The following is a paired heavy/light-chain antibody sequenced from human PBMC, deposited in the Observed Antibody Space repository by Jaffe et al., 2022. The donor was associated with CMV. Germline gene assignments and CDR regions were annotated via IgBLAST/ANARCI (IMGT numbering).Heavy chain of an antibody. CDR1: GESFTGYY. J-gene: IGHJ4*02. CDR2: INHSGKT. D-gene: IGHD3-22*01. CDR3: ARGRDTTAYYFPYWFDY. V-gene: IGHV4-34*01. Sequence: QVQVHQWGTGLLKPSETLSLTCAVSGESFTGYYWTWLRQSPGKGLEWVAEINHSGKTNYNPSLKSRVTLSIDTSKRQLSLKLSSVTVADTSVYYCARGRDTTAYYFPYWFDYWGQGTLVTVSS.
Light chain of an antibody. CDR1: SSDVGGYDR. Sequence: QSALAQPASVSGSPGQSITISCTGTSSDVGGYDRVSWYQHHPGKAPQLVIYDVNNRPSGISNRFSGSKSGNTASLTISGLQADDESNYFCASFTNSGTHVVFGGGTKLTVL. CDR2: DVN. V-gene: IGLV2-14*01. J-gene: IGLJ2*01. CDR3: ASFTNSGTHVV.